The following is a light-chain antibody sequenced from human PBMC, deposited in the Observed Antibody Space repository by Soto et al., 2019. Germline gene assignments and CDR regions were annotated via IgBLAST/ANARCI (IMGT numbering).Light chain of an antibody. CDR1: ISDVDGYNF. CDR3: RSYAGSYTLYV. V-gene: IGLV2-11*01. CDR2: DVT. J-gene: IGLJ1*01. Sequence: QSLMIQTLSVSGSRGQSFAISCSGTISDVDGYNFFSWYQQHPGKVPKLMIYDVTKRPSGVPNRFSGSKSGNTASLTISALQAEDEADYYCRSYAGSYTLYVFGTGTKVTVL.